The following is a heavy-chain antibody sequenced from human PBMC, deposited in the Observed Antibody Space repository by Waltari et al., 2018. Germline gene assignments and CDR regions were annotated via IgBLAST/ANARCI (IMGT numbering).Heavy chain of an antibody. J-gene: IGHJ4*02. CDR1: GFTVSSNY. D-gene: IGHD3-16*01. CDR3: ARGGSYPYYFDY. Sequence: EVQLVETGGGFMQHGGSLRLSCAASGFTVSSNYMSWVRQAPGKGLEWVSVIYSGGSTYYADSVKGRFTISRDNSKNTLYLQMNSLRAEDTAVYYCARGGSYPYYFDYWGQGTLVTVSS. CDR2: IYSGGST. V-gene: IGHV3-53*02.